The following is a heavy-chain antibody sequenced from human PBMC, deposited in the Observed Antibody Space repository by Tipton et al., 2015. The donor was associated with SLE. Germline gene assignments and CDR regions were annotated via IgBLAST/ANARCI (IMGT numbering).Heavy chain of an antibody. CDR1: GGSISSGGYY. J-gene: IGHJ6*04. D-gene: IGHD3-3*01. CDR2: IYYSGST. V-gene: IGHV4-31*03. Sequence: TLSLTCTVSGGSISSGGYYWSWIRQHPGKGLEWIGYIYYSGSTYYNPSLKSRVTISVDTSKNQFSLKLSSVTAADTAVYYCARGFWSGYYGRMDVWGKGTTGTVSS. CDR3: ARGFWSGYYGRMDV.